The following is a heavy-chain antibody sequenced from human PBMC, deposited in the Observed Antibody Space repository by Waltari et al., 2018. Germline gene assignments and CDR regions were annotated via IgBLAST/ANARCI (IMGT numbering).Heavy chain of an antibody. Sequence: VQLQESGSGLVKPSETLSLTCTVSGGSISGYYWSWIRQPPGKRLEWIGYIYSSGRTNYNPSLESRLTMSVDTAKNQFSLQMKSVTAADTAVYYCARDITGPFDSWGQGTLVTVSS. CDR3: ARDITGPFDS. V-gene: IGHV4-59*01. CDR2: IYSSGRT. CDR1: GGSISGYY. J-gene: IGHJ4*02. D-gene: IGHD3-3*01.